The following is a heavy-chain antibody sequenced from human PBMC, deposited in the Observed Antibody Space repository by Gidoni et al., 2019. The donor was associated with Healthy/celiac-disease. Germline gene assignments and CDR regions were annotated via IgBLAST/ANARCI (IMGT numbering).Heavy chain of an antibody. CDR2: INHSGST. CDR3: ARGRGSSSLGY. D-gene: IGHD6-13*01. Sequence: QVQLQQWGAGLLKPSETLSLTCAVSGGSFSGYYWSWIRQPPGKGLEWIGEINHSGSTNYNPSLKSRVTISVDTSKNQFSLKLSSVTAADTAVYYCARGRGSSSLGYWGQGTLVTVSS. V-gene: IGHV4-34*01. CDR1: GGSFSGYY. J-gene: IGHJ4*02.